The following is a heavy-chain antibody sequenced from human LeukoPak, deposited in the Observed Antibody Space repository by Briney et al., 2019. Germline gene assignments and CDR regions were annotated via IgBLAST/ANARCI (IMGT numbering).Heavy chain of an antibody. Sequence: SVKVSCKASGGTFSSYAISWVRQAPGQGLEWMGRIIPIFGTANYAQKFQGRVTITTDGSTSTAYMELSSLRSEDTAVYYCARDYIAAAGRSWFDPWGQGTLVTVSS. CDR3: ARDYIAAAGRSWFDP. D-gene: IGHD6-13*01. J-gene: IGHJ5*02. CDR2: IIPIFGTA. V-gene: IGHV1-69*05. CDR1: GGTFSSYA.